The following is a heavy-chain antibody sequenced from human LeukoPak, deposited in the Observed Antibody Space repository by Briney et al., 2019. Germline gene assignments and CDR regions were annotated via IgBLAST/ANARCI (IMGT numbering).Heavy chain of an antibody. J-gene: IGHJ4*02. CDR3: ARHPYDSPPPDY. V-gene: IGHV4-59*08. CDR1: GGSISSYY. CDR2: IHYSGST. Sequence: PSETLSLTCTVSGGSISSYYWSWIRQPPGKGLEWIGYIHYSGSTNYNPSLKSRVTISVDTSKNQFSLKLSSVTAADTAVYYCARHPYDSPPPDYWGQGTLVTVSS. D-gene: IGHD3-22*01.